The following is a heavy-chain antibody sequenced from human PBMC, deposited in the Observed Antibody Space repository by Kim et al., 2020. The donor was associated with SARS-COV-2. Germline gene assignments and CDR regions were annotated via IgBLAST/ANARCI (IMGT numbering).Heavy chain of an antibody. CDR3: ARDGAYYGSGIQGWFDP. CDR2: IIPILGIA. Sequence: SVKVSCKASGGTFSSYAISWVRQAPGQGLEWMGRIIPILGIANYAQKFQGRVTITADKSTSTAYMELSSLRSEDTAVYYCARDGAYYGSGIQGWFDPWGQGTLVTVSS. D-gene: IGHD3-10*01. V-gene: IGHV1-69*04. CDR1: GGTFSSYA. J-gene: IGHJ5*02.